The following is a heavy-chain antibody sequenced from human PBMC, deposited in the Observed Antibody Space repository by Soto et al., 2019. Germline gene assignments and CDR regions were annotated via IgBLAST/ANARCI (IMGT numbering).Heavy chain of an antibody. CDR2: IYPGDSDT. CDR3: ARLYYYDSSGYSNWFDP. V-gene: IGHV5-51*01. J-gene: IGHJ5*02. CDR1: GYSFTSYW. Sequence: PGESLKISCKGSGYSFTSYWIGWVRQMPGKGLEWMGIIYPGDSDTRYSPSFQGQVTISADKSISTAYLQWSSLKASDTAMYYCARLYYYDSSGYSNWFDPWGPGTLVTVSS. D-gene: IGHD3-22*01.